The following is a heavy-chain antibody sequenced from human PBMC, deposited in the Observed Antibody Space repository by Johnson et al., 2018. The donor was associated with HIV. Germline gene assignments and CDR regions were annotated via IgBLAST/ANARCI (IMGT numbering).Heavy chain of an antibody. V-gene: IGHV3-30*04. D-gene: IGHD2-15*01. CDR3: ARSKDCSVGTCPDAFDI. Sequence: VQLVESGGGVVQPGRSLRLSCAASGFTLSKYAMHWVRQAPGKGLEWVAVISYDGTYEFYADSVKGRFTISRDNSKSTLYLQMSSLRVEDTAVYYCARSKDCSVGTCPDAFDIWGQGTLVTVSS. CDR1: GFTLSKYA. CDR2: ISYDGTYE. J-gene: IGHJ3*02.